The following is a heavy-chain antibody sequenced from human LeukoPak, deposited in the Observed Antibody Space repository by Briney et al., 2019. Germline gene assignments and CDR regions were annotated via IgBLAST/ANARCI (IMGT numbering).Heavy chain of an antibody. CDR1: GFTFSDYY. V-gene: IGHV3-11*04. CDR3: ARRIVATSSGLDY. Sequence: GGSLRLSCAASGFTFSDYYMGWVRQAPGKGLDWAAHISSSGSIKYYADSVRGRFTISRDNAKNSLYLQVNSLRAEDTAVYYCARRIVATSSGLDYWGQGTLVTVSS. J-gene: IGHJ4*02. D-gene: IGHD5-12*01. CDR2: ISSSGSIK.